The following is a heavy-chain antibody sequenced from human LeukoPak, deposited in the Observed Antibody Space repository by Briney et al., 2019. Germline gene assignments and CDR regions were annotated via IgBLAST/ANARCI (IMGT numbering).Heavy chain of an antibody. D-gene: IGHD3-9*01. CDR1: GFTVSRNY. CDR2: IHSDGKT. CDR3: ARHGALRYIDD. Sequence: GGSLRLSCAASGFTVSRNYVTWVRQAPGKGLEWVSVIHSDGKTYYRDSVKGRFTVSRDTSQNTLFLRMNSLRAEDTAVYYCARHGALRYIDDWGQGTLVTVSS. V-gene: IGHV3-66*04. J-gene: IGHJ4*02.